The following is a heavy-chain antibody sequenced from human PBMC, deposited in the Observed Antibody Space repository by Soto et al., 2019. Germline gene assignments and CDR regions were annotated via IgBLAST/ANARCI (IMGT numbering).Heavy chain of an antibody. D-gene: IGHD3-10*01. CDR1: GFTFSSYA. Sequence: EVQLLESGGGLVQPGGSLRLSCAASGFTFSSYAMSWVRQAPGKGLEWVSHITRGIDRTYYADSVKGRFTISRDNSKNTMYLQLDSLRVEDTAVYFCARGEYSGSYYTVWGQGTLVTVSS. V-gene: IGHV3-23*01. J-gene: IGHJ4*02. CDR2: ITRGIDRT. CDR3: ARGEYSGSYYTV.